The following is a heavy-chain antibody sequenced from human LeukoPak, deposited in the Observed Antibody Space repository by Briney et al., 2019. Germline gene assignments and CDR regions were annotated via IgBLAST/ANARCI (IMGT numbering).Heavy chain of an antibody. CDR2: MNPNSGNT. Sequence: ASVKVTCKASGDTFTSYDINWVRQATGQGLEWMGWMNPNSGNTGYAEKFQGRVTMTRDTSISTAYMELSSLRSDDTAVYYCMRGSWASQWGQGTLVTVSS. V-gene: IGHV1-8*01. D-gene: IGHD1-26*01. CDR3: MRGSWASQ. J-gene: IGHJ4*02. CDR1: GDTFTSYD.